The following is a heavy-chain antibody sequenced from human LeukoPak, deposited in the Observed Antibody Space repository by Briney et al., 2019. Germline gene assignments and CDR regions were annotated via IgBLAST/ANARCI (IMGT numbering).Heavy chain of an antibody. Sequence: PGGSLRLSCAASGFTFSRYGMHWVRQAPGKGLEWVAVISYDGSNKYYADSVKGRFTISRDNSKNTLYLQMNSLRAEDTAVYYCARDAFSYYYYYMDVWGKGTTVTVSS. CDR1: GFTFSRYG. V-gene: IGHV3-30*03. J-gene: IGHJ6*03. CDR3: ARDAFSYYYYYMDV. CDR2: ISYDGSNK.